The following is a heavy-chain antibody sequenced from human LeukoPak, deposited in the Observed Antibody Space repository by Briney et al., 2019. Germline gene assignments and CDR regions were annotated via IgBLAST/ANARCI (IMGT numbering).Heavy chain of an antibody. J-gene: IGHJ6*03. D-gene: IGHD3-10*01. CDR3: ARVPYFYDSGSIYHRYYMDV. Sequence: PSETLSLTCTVSGGSISSYYWSWIRQPPGKGLEWIGFIYYSGSTYYNPSLESRVTISVDTSKNQFSLRLSSVTAADTALYYCARVPYFYDSGSIYHRYYMDVWGKGTTVTVSS. V-gene: IGHV4-59*01. CDR1: GGSISSYY. CDR2: IYYSGST.